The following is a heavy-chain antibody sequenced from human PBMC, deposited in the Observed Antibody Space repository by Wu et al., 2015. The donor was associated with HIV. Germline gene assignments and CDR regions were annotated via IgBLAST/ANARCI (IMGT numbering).Heavy chain of an antibody. D-gene: IGHD3-9*01. CDR3: ARSIPAELTGDFDL. V-gene: IGHV1-2*02. Sequence: QVQLVQSGAELKXPGASVKVFCKASGYTFTGYFIHWVRQAPGQGLEWMAWINPDSSDTNYAQEFRGRVTVTRDTSINTVYMDLHSLRPDDTAVYYCARSIPAELTGDFDLWGQGTLVTVSS. J-gene: IGHJ4*02. CDR2: INPDSSDT. CDR1: GYTFTGYF.